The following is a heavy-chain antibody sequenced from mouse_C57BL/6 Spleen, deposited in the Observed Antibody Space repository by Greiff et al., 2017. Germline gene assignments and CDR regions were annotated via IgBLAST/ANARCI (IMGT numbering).Heavy chain of an antibody. Sequence: QVQLQQSGAELVRPGASVTLSCKASGYTFTDYEMHWVKQTPVHGLEWIGAIDPETGGTAYNQKVKGKAILTADKSSSTAYMELRSLTSEDSAVYYCTRERGIDDYDENWFAYWGQGALVTVSA. CDR2: IDPETGGT. D-gene: IGHD2-4*01. V-gene: IGHV1-15*01. CDR1: GYTFTDYE. CDR3: TRERGIDDYDENWFAY. J-gene: IGHJ3*01.